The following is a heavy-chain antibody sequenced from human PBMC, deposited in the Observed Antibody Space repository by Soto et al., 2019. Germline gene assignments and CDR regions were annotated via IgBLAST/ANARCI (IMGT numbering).Heavy chain of an antibody. CDR1: GFTLSTYS. J-gene: IGHJ4*02. V-gene: IGHV3-21*01. CDR3: ARDPGLGYCSSTSCPYYFDY. Sequence: PGGSLRLSCAASGFTLSTYSMNWVRQAPGKGLEWVSSISSSSTYIYYADSVKGRFTISRDNAKNSLYLQMNSLRAEDTAVYYCARDPGLGYCSSTSCPYYFDYWGQGTLVTVSS. D-gene: IGHD2-2*01. CDR2: ISSSSTYI.